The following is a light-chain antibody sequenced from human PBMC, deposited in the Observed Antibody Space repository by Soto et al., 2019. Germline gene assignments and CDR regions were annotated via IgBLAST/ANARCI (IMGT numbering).Light chain of an antibody. V-gene: IGLV1-40*01. CDR1: SSNIGAGYD. J-gene: IGLJ1*01. Sequence: QSVLTQPPSVSGAPGQRVTISCTRSSSNIGAGYDVHWYQQLPGTAPKLLIYGNSNRPSGVPDRFSGSKSGTSASLAITGLQTEDEADYYCQSYDSSLSVGVFGTGTKVTVL. CDR3: QSYDSSLSVGV. CDR2: GNS.